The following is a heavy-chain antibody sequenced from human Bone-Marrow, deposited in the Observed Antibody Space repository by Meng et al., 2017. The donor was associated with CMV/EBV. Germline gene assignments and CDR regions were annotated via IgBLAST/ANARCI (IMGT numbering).Heavy chain of an antibody. J-gene: IGHJ5*02. D-gene: IGHD3-3*01. CDR2: INPNSGGT. CDR3: ARDGVLRFLEWDNWFDP. Sequence: ASVKVSCKASGYTFTGYYMHWVRQAPGQGLEWMGWINPNSGGTNYAQKFQGRVTMTRDTSISTAYMELSRLRSDDTAVYYCARDGVLRFLEWDNWFDPWGQGTLVTVPS. V-gene: IGHV1-2*02. CDR1: GYTFTGYY.